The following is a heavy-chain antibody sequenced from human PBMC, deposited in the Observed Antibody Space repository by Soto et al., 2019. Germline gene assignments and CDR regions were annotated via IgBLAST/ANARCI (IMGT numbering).Heavy chain of an antibody. D-gene: IGHD3-3*01. CDR1: GGTFSSYA. CDR3: ARAYYDFWSGYSRAEYFQH. Sequence: QVQLVQSGAEVKKPGSSVKVSCKASGGTFSSYAINWVRQATGQGLEWMGWMNPNSGNTGYAQKFQGRVTMTRNTSISTAYMELSSLRSEDTAVYYCARAYYDFWSGYSRAEYFQHWGQGTLVTVSS. CDR2: MNPNSGNT. V-gene: IGHV1-8*02. J-gene: IGHJ1*01.